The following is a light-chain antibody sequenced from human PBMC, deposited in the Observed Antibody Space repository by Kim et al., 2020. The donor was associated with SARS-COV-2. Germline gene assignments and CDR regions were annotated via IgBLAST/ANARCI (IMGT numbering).Light chain of an antibody. J-gene: IGLJ2*01. V-gene: IGLV2-23*02. CDR2: EVS. CDR1: SSDVGSYNR. CDR3: CSYAGSSTSVV. Sequence: QYNTHAYTGTSSDVGSYNRVSWYQQHPGKAPKLMIYEVSKRPSGVSNRFSGSKSGNTASLTISGLQAEDEADYYCCSYAGSSTSVVFGGGTQLTVL.